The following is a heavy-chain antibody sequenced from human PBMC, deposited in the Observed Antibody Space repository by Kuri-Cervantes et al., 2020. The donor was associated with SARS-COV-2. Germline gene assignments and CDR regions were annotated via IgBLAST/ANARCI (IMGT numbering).Heavy chain of an antibody. D-gene: IGHD2-2*01. CDR2: IYYSGST. V-gene: IGHV4-59*12. J-gene: IGHJ5*02. CDR1: GASITSYY. Sequence: GSLRLSCTVSGASITSYYWSWVRQPPGKRPEWIGYIYYSGSTNYNPSLKSRVTISVDTSKNQFSLKLSSVTAADTAVYYCARVHPDIVVVPAAHNWFDPWGQGTLVTVSS. CDR3: ARVHPDIVVVPAAHNWFDP.